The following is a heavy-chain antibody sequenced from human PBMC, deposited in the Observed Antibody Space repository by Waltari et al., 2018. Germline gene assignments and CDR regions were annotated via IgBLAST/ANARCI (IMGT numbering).Heavy chain of an antibody. D-gene: IGHD3-3*01. CDR1: GYIFTDYY. Sequence: EAQLIQSGAQVKSPGATVKVSCKAFGYIFTDYYMHWMQQVPGKGPEWMGRLDPENGATEVADRFQGRLTVTADTSTDTAYMELSGLTSEDTATYYCANSMSGPRVQWGQGTQVTVSP. V-gene: IGHV1-69-2*01. J-gene: IGHJ4*02. CDR3: ANSMSGPRVQ. CDR2: LDPENGAT.